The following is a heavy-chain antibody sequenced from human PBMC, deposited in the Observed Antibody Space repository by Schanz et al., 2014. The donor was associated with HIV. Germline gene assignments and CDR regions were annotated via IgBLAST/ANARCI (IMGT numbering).Heavy chain of an antibody. CDR3: AKDIGRDVGYGLDV. CDR2: ISWNSGSI. Sequence: VQLVESGGGLVKPGGSLRLSCAVSGFTFDDYAMHWVRQAPGKGLEWVSGISWNSGSIGYADSVKGRFTISRDNAKNALHLQMNSLRAEDTALYYCAKDIGRDVGYGLDVWGQGTTVTVSS. CDR1: GFTFDDYA. D-gene: IGHD1-26*01. V-gene: IGHV3-9*01. J-gene: IGHJ6*02.